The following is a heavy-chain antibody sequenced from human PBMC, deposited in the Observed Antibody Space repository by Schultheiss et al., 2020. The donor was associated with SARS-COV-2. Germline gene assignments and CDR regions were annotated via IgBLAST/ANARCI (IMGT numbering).Heavy chain of an antibody. CDR2: ISGSGGST. CDR3: ARFMVQPYYYGMDV. V-gene: IGHV3-23*01. J-gene: IGHJ6*02. Sequence: GGSLRLSCAASGFTFSSYAMSWVRQAPGKGLEWVSAISGSGGSTYYADSVKGRFTISRDNSKNTLYLQMNSLRAEDTAVYYCARFMVQPYYYGMDVWGQGTTVTVSS. CDR1: GFTFSSYA. D-gene: IGHD3-10*01.